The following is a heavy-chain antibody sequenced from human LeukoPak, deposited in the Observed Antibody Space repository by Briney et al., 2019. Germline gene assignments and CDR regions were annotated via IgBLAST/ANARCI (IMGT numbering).Heavy chain of an antibody. CDR2: VNPNDGAR. CDR3: ARGLYYYDRSTYDDFDY. Sequence: ASEKLSCNASGYAFTTYWLYWVRQAPGQGLGRMGFVNPNDGARIYAQKFQGRITMTRDTSTNTVFMELSSLRSEDTAVYYCARGLYYYDRSTYDDFDYWGQGTLVTVSS. V-gene: IGHV1-46*01. CDR1: GYAFTTYW. D-gene: IGHD3-22*01. J-gene: IGHJ4*02.